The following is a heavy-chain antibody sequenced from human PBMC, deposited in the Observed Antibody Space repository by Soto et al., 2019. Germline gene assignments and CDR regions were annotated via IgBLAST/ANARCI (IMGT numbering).Heavy chain of an antibody. V-gene: IGHV3-30-3*01. CDR2: ISYDGSNK. CDR1: GFTFSSYP. Sequence: QVQLVESGGGVVQPVRSLRLSCAASGFTFSSYPMHWVRQAPGKGLEWVAVISYDGSNKYYADSVKGRFTISRDNSKNTLFLQMNSLRPEDTAVYYCARRGYGMDVWGQGTTVTVSS. J-gene: IGHJ6*02. CDR3: ARRGYGMDV.